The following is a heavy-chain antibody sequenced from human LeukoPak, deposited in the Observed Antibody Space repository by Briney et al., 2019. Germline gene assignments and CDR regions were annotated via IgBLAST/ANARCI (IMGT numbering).Heavy chain of an antibody. D-gene: IGHD3-3*01. CDR2: INHSGST. V-gene: IGHV4-34*01. Sequence: SETLSLTCAVYGGSFSGYYWSWIRQPPGKGLEWIGEINHSGSTNYNPSLKSRVTISVDTSKNQFSLKLSSVTAADTAVYYCASLTYDFWSGPYYYYGMDVWGQGTTVTVSS. CDR3: ASLTYDFWSGPYYYYGMDV. CDR1: GGSFSGYY. J-gene: IGHJ6*02.